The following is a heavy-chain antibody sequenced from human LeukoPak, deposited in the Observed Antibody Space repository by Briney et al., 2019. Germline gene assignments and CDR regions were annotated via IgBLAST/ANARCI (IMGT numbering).Heavy chain of an antibody. V-gene: IGHV3-30-3*01. D-gene: IGHD3-22*01. CDR3: ARSWDYYDSSGYYYY. CDR2: ISYDGSNK. Sequence: PGGSLRLSCAASGFTFSCYAMHWVRQAPGKGLEWVAVISYDGSNKYYADSVKGRFTISRDNSKNTLYLQMNSLRAEDTAVYYCARSWDYYDSSGYYYYWGQGTLGTVSS. CDR1: GFTFSCYA. J-gene: IGHJ4*02.